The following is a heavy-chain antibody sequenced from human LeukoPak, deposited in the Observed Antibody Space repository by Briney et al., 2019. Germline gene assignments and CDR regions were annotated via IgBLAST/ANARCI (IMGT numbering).Heavy chain of an antibody. J-gene: IGHJ4*02. CDR3: AKGEQQLVFYGYFDY. D-gene: IGHD6-13*01. CDR1: GFTFSDYA. Sequence: GGSLRLSCAASGFTFSDYAMSWVRQAPGKGLEWVSAISGSGGSTYYADSVKGRFTISRDNSKNTLYLQMNSLRAEDTAVYYCAKGEQQLVFYGYFDYWGQGTLVTVSS. V-gene: IGHV3-23*01. CDR2: ISGSGGST.